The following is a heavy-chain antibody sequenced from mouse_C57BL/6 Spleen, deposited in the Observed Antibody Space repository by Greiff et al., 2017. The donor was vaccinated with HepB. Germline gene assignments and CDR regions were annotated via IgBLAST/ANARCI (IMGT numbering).Heavy chain of an antibody. V-gene: IGHV1-74*01. CDR2: IHPSDSDT. CDR1: GYTFTSYW. CDR3: AIKDYYGSSYWYFDV. Sequence: VKLQQPGAELVKPGASVKVSCKASGYTFTSYWMHWVKQRPGQGLEWIGRIHPSDSDTNYNQKFKGKATLTVDKSSSTAYMQLSSLTSEDSAVYYCAIKDYYGSSYWYFDVWGTGTTVTVSS. D-gene: IGHD1-1*01. J-gene: IGHJ1*03.